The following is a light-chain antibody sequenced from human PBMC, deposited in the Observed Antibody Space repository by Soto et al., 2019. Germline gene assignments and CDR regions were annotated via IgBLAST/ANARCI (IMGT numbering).Light chain of an antibody. CDR2: WAS. Sequence: DIVMTQSPDSLAVSLGERATINCKSSQSVLYSSNNKNYLIWYQQKPGQSPRLLIYWASTRESGVPDRFSGSGSGTDFTLTISSLQAEDVAVYYCQQYYSTPYTFGQGTKLEIK. J-gene: IGKJ2*01. CDR1: QSVLYSSNNKNY. CDR3: QQYYSTPYT. V-gene: IGKV4-1*01.